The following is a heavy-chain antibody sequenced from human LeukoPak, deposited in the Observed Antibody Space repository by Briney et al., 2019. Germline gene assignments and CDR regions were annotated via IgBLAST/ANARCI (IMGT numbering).Heavy chain of an antibody. CDR1: GGTFSSYA. CDR2: IIPIFGIA. Sequence: ASVKVSCKASGGTFSSYAISWVRQAPGLGLEWMGRIIPIFGIANYAQKFQGRVTITADKSTSTAYMELSSLRSEDTAVYYCARGSVYFDYWGQGTLVTVSS. V-gene: IGHV1-69*04. J-gene: IGHJ4*02. CDR3: ARGSVYFDY. D-gene: IGHD1-14*01.